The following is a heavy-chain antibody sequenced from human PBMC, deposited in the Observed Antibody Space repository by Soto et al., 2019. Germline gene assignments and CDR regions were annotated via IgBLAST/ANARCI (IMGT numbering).Heavy chain of an antibody. CDR2: IWYDGSHK. Sequence: QVQVVESGGGVVQPGRSLRLSCAASGFTFSSYGMHWVRQAPGKGLEWVTVIWYDGSHKYYADSVKGRFTISRDNSKNTVYLQMDSLRAEDTAVYYCAKVPYSSNWSDFWGQGTLVTVSS. D-gene: IGHD6-13*01. J-gene: IGHJ5*01. CDR3: AKVPYSSNWSDF. V-gene: IGHV3-33*06. CDR1: GFTFSSYG.